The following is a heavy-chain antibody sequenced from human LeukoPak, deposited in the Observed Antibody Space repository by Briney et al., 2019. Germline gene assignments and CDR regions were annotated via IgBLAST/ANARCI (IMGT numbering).Heavy chain of an antibody. CDR2: IYTSGST. V-gene: IGHV4-4*07. CDR1: GGSISSYY. Sequence: SETLSLTCTVSGGSISSYYWSWIRQPAEKGLEWIGRIYTSGSTNYNPSLKSRVTMSVDTSKNQFSLKLSPVTAADTAVYYCARDDYDILTGANWFDPWGQGTLVTVSS. CDR3: ARDDYDILTGANWFDP. J-gene: IGHJ5*02. D-gene: IGHD3-9*01.